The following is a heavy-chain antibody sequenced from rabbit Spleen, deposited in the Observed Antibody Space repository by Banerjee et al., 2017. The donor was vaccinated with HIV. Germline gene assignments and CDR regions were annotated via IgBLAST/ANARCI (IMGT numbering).Heavy chain of an antibody. CDR2: IELSSSGFT. J-gene: IGHJ6*01. D-gene: IGHD1-1*01. CDR3: ARDTSTSFSSYGMDL. CDR1: GFSFSGSSY. V-gene: IGHV1S45*01. Sequence: QEQLVESGGGLVQPGASLTLTCKASGFSFSGSSYLCWVRQAPGKGLEWIACIELSSSGFTYFASWARGRFTISKTSSTTVTLQMTSLTAADTATYFCARDTSTSFSSYGMDLWGPGTLVT.